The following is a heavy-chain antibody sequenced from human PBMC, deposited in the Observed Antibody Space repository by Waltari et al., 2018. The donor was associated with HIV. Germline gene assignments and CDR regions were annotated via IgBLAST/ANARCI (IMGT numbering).Heavy chain of an antibody. V-gene: IGHV4-39*01. CDR3: ARPARDIGGGSNFDS. J-gene: IGHJ4*02. Sequence: QLQLPESGPGLVTASETLSRTCTVSGGPIRSANAYRGWIRQPRGKGLEWIGNIFYPGGTYYNPSLKSRLTMSVDTSKNQFSLKLSSVTAADTALYYCARPARDIGGGSNFDSWGQGTLVTVSS. D-gene: IGHD2-15*01. CDR2: IFYPGGT. CDR1: GGPIRSANAY.